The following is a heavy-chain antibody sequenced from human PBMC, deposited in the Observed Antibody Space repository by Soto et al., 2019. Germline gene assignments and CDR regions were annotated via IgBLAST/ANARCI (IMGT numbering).Heavy chain of an antibody. CDR2: ISSSGSTI. CDR1: GFTFSDYY. D-gene: IGHD2-2*01. V-gene: IGHV3-11*01. J-gene: IGHJ4*02. Sequence: GGSLRLSCAASGFTFSDYYMSWIRQAPGKGLEWVSYISSSGSTIYYADSVKGRFTISRDNAKNSLYLQMNSLRAEDTAVYYCARDTDCSSTSCFQYIYWGQGTLVTVSS. CDR3: ARDTDCSSTSCFQYIY.